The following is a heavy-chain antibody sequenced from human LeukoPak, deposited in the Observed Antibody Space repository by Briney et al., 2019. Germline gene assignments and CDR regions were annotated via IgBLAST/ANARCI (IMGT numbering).Heavy chain of an antibody. Sequence: GGSLRLSCAASGFTFSSYVMSWVRQAPGKGLEWVTFIRYDGSNRYYTDSVKGRFTISRDNSKNTLYLQMNSLRAEDTAVYYCARVKGQLVTQNFDYWGQGTLVTVSS. V-gene: IGHV3-30*02. CDR1: GFTFSSYV. CDR3: ARVKGQLVTQNFDY. J-gene: IGHJ4*02. CDR2: IRYDGSNR. D-gene: IGHD3-10*01.